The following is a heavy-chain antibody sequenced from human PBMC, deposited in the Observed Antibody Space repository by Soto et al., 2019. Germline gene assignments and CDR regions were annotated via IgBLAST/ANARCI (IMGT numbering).Heavy chain of an antibody. J-gene: IGHJ5*02. CDR3: AREGALKPVSS. CDR2: ISGTGVYI. Sequence: PGGSLRLSCVASGFTFSNYNMNWVRQAPGKGLEWVSHISGTGVYIHYAEAVKGRFTISRDNAKSSVYLQMNSLRAEDTAVYYCAREGALKPVSSWGQGALVTVSS. V-gene: IGHV3-21*01. CDR1: GFTFSNYN.